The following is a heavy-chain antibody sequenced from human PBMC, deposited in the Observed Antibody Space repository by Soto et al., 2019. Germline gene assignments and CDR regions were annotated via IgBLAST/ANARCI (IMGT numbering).Heavy chain of an antibody. J-gene: IGHJ4*02. D-gene: IGHD2-21*01. V-gene: IGHV1-2*02. CDR2: IIPTSGAT. Sequence: QVQLVQSGAEVREPGASVKVSCQASGYSLTAHHIHWVRQAPGLGFEWMGLIIPTSGATKVAQKFPGRPTSSRDTAIGTAYRELSRLTSKDTAVFYCPRGGYNCGCDHWGQGTRVTVSS. CDR3: PRGGYNCGCDH. CDR1: GYSLTAHH.